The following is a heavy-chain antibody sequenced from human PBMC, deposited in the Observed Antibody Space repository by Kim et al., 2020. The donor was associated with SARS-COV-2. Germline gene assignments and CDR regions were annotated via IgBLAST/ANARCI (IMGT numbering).Heavy chain of an antibody. Sequence: GGSLRLSCAASGFTFSSYWMSWVRQAPGKGLEWVANIKQDGSEKYYVDSVKGRFTISRDNAKNSLYLQMNSLRAEDTAVYYCARVYSSGWYGAWVYWGQGTLVTVSS. V-gene: IGHV3-7*03. D-gene: IGHD6-19*01. CDR1: GFTFSSYW. CDR2: IKQDGSEK. J-gene: IGHJ4*02. CDR3: ARVYSSGWYGAWVY.